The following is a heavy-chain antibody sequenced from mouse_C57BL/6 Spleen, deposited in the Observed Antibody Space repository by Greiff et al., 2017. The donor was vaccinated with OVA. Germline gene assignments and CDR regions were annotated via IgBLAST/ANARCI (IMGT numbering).Heavy chain of an antibody. V-gene: IGHV5-9*01. CDR1: GYTFSSYT. D-gene: IGHD1-1*01. J-gene: IGHJ4*01. Sequence: EVKVEESGGGLVKPGGSLKLSCAASGYTFSSYTMSWVRQTPEKRLEWVATISGGGGNTYYPDSVKGRFTISRDNAKNTLYLQMSSLRSEDTALYYCARAPDYYGSSYEAMDYWGQGTSVIVSS. CDR2: ISGGGGNT. CDR3: ARAPDYYGSSYEAMDY.